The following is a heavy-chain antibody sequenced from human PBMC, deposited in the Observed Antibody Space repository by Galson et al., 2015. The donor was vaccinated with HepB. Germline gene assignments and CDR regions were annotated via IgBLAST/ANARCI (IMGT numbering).Heavy chain of an antibody. D-gene: IGHD1-1*01. J-gene: IGHJ4*02. Sequence: SLRLSCAASRFTFSNYWMHWVRQAPGKGLVWVSRISSGGGTTAYADSVKGRFTISRDNAKNTLYLQMNSLRVEDTAVYYCVRDGTVATAYGHFDYWGQGTLVTVSS. CDR2: ISSGGGTT. V-gene: IGHV3-74*01. CDR3: VRDGTVATAYGHFDY. CDR1: RFTFSNYW.